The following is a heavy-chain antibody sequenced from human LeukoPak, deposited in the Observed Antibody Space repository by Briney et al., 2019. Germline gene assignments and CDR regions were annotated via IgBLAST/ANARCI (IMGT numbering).Heavy chain of an antibody. CDR1: GFGFNTYW. J-gene: IGHJ4*02. CDR3: ARDKVYSADY. V-gene: IGHV3-74*01. D-gene: IGHD2-15*01. CDR2: INGDGTST. Sequence: GGSLRLSCAASGFGFNTYWMHCVRQAPGKGLVWVSRINGDGTSTTYADSVKRRFTISRDNAKDTLYLQMNSLRAEDRAVYYCARDKVYSADYWGRGTLVTVSS.